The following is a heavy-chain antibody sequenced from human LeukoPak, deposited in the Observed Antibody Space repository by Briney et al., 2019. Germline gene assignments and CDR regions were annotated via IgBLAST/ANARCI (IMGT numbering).Heavy chain of an antibody. CDR3: AKDLRYDFWSGYSIDY. Sequence: GGSLRLSCAASGFTFSSYAMSWVRQAPGKGLEWVSAISGSGGSTHYADSVKGRFTISRDNSKNTLYLQMNSLRAEDTAVYYCAKDLRYDFWSGYSIDYWGQGTLVTVSS. CDR2: ISGSGGST. V-gene: IGHV3-23*01. D-gene: IGHD3-3*01. J-gene: IGHJ4*02. CDR1: GFTFSSYA.